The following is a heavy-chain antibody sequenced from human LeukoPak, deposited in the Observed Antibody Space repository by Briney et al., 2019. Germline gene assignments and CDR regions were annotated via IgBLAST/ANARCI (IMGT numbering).Heavy chain of an antibody. CDR1: GFTFDDYA. V-gene: IGHV3-9*01. CDR3: AKSKFSITMIVVAIAY. J-gene: IGHJ4*02. Sequence: GRSLRLSCAASGFTFDDYAMHWVRQAPGKGLEWVSGISWNSGSIGYADSVKGRFTISRDNAKNSLYLQMNSLRAEDTALYYCAKSKFSITMIVVAIAYWGQGTLVTVSS. CDR2: ISWNSGSI. D-gene: IGHD3-22*01.